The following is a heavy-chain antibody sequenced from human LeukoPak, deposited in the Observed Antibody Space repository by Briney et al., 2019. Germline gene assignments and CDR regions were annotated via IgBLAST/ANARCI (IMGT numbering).Heavy chain of an antibody. D-gene: IGHD6-19*01. CDR1: GYTFTGYY. Sequence: ASVKVSCKASGYTFTGYYMHWVRQAPGQGLEWMGRINPNSGGTNYAQKLQGGVTMTTDTSTSTAYMELRSLRSDDTAVYYCARGGIYSSGLDYWGQGTLVTVSS. CDR3: ARGGIYSSGLDY. J-gene: IGHJ4*02. V-gene: IGHV1-2*06. CDR2: INPNSGGT.